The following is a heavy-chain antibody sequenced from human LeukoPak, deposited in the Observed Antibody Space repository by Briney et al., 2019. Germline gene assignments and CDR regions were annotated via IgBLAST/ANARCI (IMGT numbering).Heavy chain of an antibody. V-gene: IGHV1-18*01. CDR1: GYTFTSYG. Sequence: GASVKVSCKASGYTFTSYGISWVRQAPGQGLEWMGWISAYNGNTNYAQKLQSRVTMTTDTSTSTAYMELRSLRSEDTAVYYCARERGPDYGEPKDAFDIWGQGTMVTVSS. CDR3: ARERGPDYGEPKDAFDI. J-gene: IGHJ3*02. D-gene: IGHD4-17*01. CDR2: ISAYNGNT.